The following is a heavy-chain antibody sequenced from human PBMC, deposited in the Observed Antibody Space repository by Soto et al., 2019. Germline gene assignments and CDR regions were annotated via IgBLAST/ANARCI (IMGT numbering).Heavy chain of an antibody. Sequence: SQTLSLTCAISGDSVSSNSALWNWIRQSPSRGLEWLGRTFYTSKWYNDYAVSVKSRLTINADTSKNQFSLQLTSVTPEDTAVYYCASLTSSGWSYYYGMDVWGLGTTVTVSS. V-gene: IGHV6-1*01. CDR3: ASLTSSGWSYYYGMDV. D-gene: IGHD6-19*01. J-gene: IGHJ6*02. CDR2: TFYTSKWYN. CDR1: GDSVSSNSAL.